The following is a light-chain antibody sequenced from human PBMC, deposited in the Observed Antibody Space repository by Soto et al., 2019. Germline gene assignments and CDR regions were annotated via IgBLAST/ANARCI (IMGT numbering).Light chain of an antibody. Sequence: DIQMTQSPSTLSASVGDRVTITCRASQSISSWLAWYQQKPGKAPKLLIYKASSLESGVPSRFSGSGYGTEFTLTISSLQPDDVATYYCQQYNSYSWTLGQGNKVEIK. CDR3: QQYNSYSWT. V-gene: IGKV1-5*03. CDR1: QSISSW. CDR2: KAS. J-gene: IGKJ1*01.